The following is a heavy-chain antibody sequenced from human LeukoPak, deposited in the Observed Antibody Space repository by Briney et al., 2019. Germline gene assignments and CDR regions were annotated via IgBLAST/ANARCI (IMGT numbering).Heavy chain of an antibody. D-gene: IGHD3-22*01. V-gene: IGHV3-7*03. CDR2: IKPDGLKT. Sequence: GGSLRLSCAASGFTFGGHWMTWVRQAPGKGLEWVANIKPDGLKTNYVDSVKGRFTISRDNAKSSLYLQMNSLRAEDTALYYCATPLDYFDSRGHHQGGDWGQGTLVTVSS. CDR3: ATPLDYFDSRGHHQGGD. J-gene: IGHJ4*02. CDR1: GFTFGGHW.